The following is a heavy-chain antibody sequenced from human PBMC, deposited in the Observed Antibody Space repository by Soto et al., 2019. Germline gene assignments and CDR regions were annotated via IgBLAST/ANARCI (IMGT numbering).Heavy chain of an antibody. D-gene: IGHD5-12*01. J-gene: IGHJ4*02. CDR2: ISYDGSNK. V-gene: IGHV3-30-3*01. Sequence: QVQLVESGGGVVQPGRSLRLSCAASGFTFSSYAMHWVRQAPGKGLEWVAVISYDGSNKYYADSVKGRFTISRDNSKNXLYLQMNSLRAEDTAVYYCARERRPDGYKSTYFDYWGQGTLVTVSS. CDR3: ARERRPDGYKSTYFDY. CDR1: GFTFSSYA.